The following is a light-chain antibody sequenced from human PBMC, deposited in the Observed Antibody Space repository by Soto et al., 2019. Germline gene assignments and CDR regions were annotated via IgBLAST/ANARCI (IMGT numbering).Light chain of an antibody. CDR2: DAS. Sequence: DIQMTQSPSTLSASVGDRVTITCRASQSISSWLAWYQQKPGKAPKLLIYDASSLESGVPSRFSGSGSGTDFTLTIDSLQPDDFATYYCQQTYITPYTFGQGTKVDI. J-gene: IGKJ2*01. V-gene: IGKV1-5*01. CDR1: QSISSW. CDR3: QQTYITPYT.